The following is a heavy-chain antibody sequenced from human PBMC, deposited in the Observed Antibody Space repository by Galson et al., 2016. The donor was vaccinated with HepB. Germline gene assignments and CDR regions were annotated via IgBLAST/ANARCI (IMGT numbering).Heavy chain of an antibody. CDR1: GSTFSTYW. V-gene: IGHV3-7*01. Sequence: SLRLSCAASGSTFSTYWMTWVRQAPGKGLEWVANIKQDGGGKYYVDSVKGRFTISRDNAEKSLYLQMNSLRAEDTAVYYCAKMSESLTYYYGMDVWGQGTTVTVSS. D-gene: IGHD1-26*01. CDR2: IKQDGGGK. CDR3: AKMSESLTYYYGMDV. J-gene: IGHJ6*02.